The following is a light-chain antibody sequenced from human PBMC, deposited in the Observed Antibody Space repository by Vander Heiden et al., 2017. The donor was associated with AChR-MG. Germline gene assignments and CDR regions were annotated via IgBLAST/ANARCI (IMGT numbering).Light chain of an antibody. Sequence: SVLTQPPSASGTPGQRVSISCSGSSSNIGDNSVNWYQQLPGTAPKLLIAANNQRPSGVPDRFSCSKSGTSASPAISGLQSEDEGDDDCSTWDDSLNGPVFGGGTKVTVL. V-gene: IGLV1-44*01. CDR3: STWDDSLNGPV. CDR2: ANN. J-gene: IGLJ3*02. CDR1: SSNIGDNS.